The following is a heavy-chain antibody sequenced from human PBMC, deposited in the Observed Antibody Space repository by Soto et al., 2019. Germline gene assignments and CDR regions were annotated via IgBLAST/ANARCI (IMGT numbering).Heavy chain of an antibody. J-gene: IGHJ4*02. CDR1: GYTFTSYG. CDR3: AGEGRGYSYGLSDY. V-gene: IGHV1-18*04. CDR2: ISAYNGNT. D-gene: IGHD5-18*01. Sequence: ASVKVSCKASGYTFTSYGISWVRQAPGQGLEWMGWISAYNGNTNYAQKLQGRVTMTTDTSTSTAYMELRSLRSDDTAVYYCAGEGRGYSYGLSDYWGQGTLVTVSS.